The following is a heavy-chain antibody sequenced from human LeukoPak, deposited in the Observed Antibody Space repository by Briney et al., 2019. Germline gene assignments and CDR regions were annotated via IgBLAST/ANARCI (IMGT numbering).Heavy chain of an antibody. J-gene: IGHJ4*02. Sequence: SETLSLTCAVYGGSFSGYYWSWIRQPPGKGLEWIGSIYYTGSTYYNPSLKSRVTISVDTSKNQFSLKLSSVTAADTAVYYCARHRLGWELPPDYWGQGTLVTVSS. CDR2: IYYTGST. D-gene: IGHD4-23*01. CDR3: ARHRLGWELPPDY. CDR1: GGSFSGYY. V-gene: IGHV4-34*01.